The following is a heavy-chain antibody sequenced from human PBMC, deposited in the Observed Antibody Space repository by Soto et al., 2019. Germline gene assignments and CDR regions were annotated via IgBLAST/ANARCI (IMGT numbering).Heavy chain of an antibody. CDR1: GGSIGSYY. Sequence: SETLSLTCTVSGGSIGSYYWSWIRQPPGEGLEWIGYVYYTGSTEYNPSLKGRVTISVDTSKNQFSLKLSSVAAADTAVYYCARDNCSTTSCPRGLDSWGQGTLVTVSS. CDR2: VYYTGST. CDR3: ARDNCSTTSCPRGLDS. D-gene: IGHD2-2*01. V-gene: IGHV4-59*01. J-gene: IGHJ4*02.